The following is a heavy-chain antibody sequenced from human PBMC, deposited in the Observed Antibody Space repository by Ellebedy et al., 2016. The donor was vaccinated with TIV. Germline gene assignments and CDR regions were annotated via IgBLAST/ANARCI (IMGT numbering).Heavy chain of an antibody. D-gene: IGHD3-10*01. V-gene: IGHV3-53*04. CDR2: GYT. Sequence: PGGSLRLSCTASGSIVSTNHMSWVRQAPGKGLEWVGGYTNYADSVKGRFTISTHNSRNTLYLQMTNLRTEDTAVYYCAKGSFPFGDKSERIYSFQYWGQGTLVTVSS. CDR1: GSIVSTNH. CDR3: AKGSFPFGDKSERIYSFQY. J-gene: IGHJ4*02.